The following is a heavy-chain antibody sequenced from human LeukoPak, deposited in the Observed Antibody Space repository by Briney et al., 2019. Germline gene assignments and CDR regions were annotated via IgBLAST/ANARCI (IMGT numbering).Heavy chain of an antibody. J-gene: IGHJ5*02. Sequence: ASVKVSCKASGYTFTGYYMRWVRQAPGQGLEWMGWINPNSGGTNYAQKFQGRVTMTRDTSISTAYMELSRLRSDDTAVYYCAREYYDFWSVRNNWFDPWGQGTLVTVSS. D-gene: IGHD3-3*01. CDR2: INPNSGGT. V-gene: IGHV1-2*02. CDR1: GYTFTGYY. CDR3: AREYYDFWSVRNNWFDP.